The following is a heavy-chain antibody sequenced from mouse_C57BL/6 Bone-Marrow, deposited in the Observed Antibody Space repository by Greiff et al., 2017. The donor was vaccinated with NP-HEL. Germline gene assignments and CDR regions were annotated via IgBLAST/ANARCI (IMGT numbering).Heavy chain of an antibody. CDR3: ARQGSVFDY. CDR2: ISSGGSYN. D-gene: IGHD3-1*01. Sequence: EVKLVESGGDLVKPGGSLKLSCAASGFTFSSYGMSWVRQTPDKRLEWVATISSGGSYNYYPDSVKGRFTISRDNAKNTLYLQMSILKAEDTAMYYCARQGSVFDYWGQGTTLTVSS. CDR1: GFTFSSYG. V-gene: IGHV5-6*01. J-gene: IGHJ2*01.